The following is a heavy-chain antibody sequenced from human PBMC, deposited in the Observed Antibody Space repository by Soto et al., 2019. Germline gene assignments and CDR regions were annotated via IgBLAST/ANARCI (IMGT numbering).Heavy chain of an antibody. CDR3: ARVGPYGDYIDNWYFDL. CDR1: GGSISSYY. D-gene: IGHD4-17*01. V-gene: IGHV4-59*01. CDR2: IYYSGST. J-gene: IGHJ2*01. Sequence: QVQLQESGPGLVKPSETLSLTCTVSGGSISSYYWSWIRQPPGKGLEWIGYIYYSGSTNYNPSLKSRVTISVDTSKNQFSLKLSSVTAADTAVYYCARVGPYGDYIDNWYFDLWGRGTLVTVSS.